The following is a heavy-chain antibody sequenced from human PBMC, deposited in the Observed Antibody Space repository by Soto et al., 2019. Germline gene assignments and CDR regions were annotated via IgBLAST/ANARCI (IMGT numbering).Heavy chain of an antibody. V-gene: IGHV3-30-3*01. D-gene: IGHD1-26*01. CDR2: ISYDGSNK. CDR1: GFTFSSYA. CDR3: ARGWGELPDY. Sequence: QVQLVESGGGVVQPGRSLRLSCAASGFTFSSYAMHWVRQAPGKGLEWVAVISYDGSNKYYADSVKGRFTISRDNSKNTLYLQMNSRRAEDTAVYYCARGWGELPDYWGQGTLVTVSS. J-gene: IGHJ4*02.